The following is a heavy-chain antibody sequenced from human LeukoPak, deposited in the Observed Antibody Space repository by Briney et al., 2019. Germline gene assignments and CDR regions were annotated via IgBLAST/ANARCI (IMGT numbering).Heavy chain of an antibody. CDR2: IYYSGST. V-gene: IGHV4-39*01. D-gene: IGHD5-12*01. CDR3: ARRHSGYVNY. J-gene: IGHJ4*02. CDR1: GGSISSSSYY. Sequence: PSETLSLTCTVSGGSISSSSYYWGWIRQPPGKGLEWIGSIYYSGSTYYNPSLKSRVTISVDTSKNQFSLKLSSVTAADTAVYYCARRHSGYVNYWGQGTLVTVSS.